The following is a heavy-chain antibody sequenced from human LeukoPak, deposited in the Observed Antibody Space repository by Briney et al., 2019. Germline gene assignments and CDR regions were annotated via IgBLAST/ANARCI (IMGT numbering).Heavy chain of an antibody. CDR1: GGSISSYY. D-gene: IGHD6-19*01. CDR3: ARGTSSGWGPRFDY. V-gene: IGHV4-59*12. J-gene: IGHJ4*02. CDR2: IYYSGST. Sequence: SETLSLTCTVSGGSISSYYWSWIRQPPGKGLEWIGYIYYSGSTNYNPSLKSRVTISVDTSKNQFSLKLSSVTAADTAVYYCARGTSSGWGPRFDYWGQGTLVTVSS.